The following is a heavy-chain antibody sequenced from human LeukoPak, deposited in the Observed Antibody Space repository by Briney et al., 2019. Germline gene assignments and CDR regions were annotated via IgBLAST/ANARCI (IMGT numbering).Heavy chain of an antibody. Sequence: GESLKISCKGSGYSFTSYWIGWVRQMPGKGLEWMGIIYPGDSDTRYSPSFQGQVTISADKSISTAYLQWSSLKASDTAMYYCARTRRYSSSWYSGYMDVWGKGTTVTVSS. D-gene: IGHD6-13*01. CDR1: GYSFTSYW. V-gene: IGHV5-51*01. J-gene: IGHJ6*03. CDR2: IYPGDSDT. CDR3: ARTRRYSSSWYSGYMDV.